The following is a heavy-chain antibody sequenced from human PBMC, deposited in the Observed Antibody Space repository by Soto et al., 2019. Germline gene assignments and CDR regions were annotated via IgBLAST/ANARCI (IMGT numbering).Heavy chain of an antibody. D-gene: IGHD3-10*01. CDR3: ARDVDTAFDYYYYGMDV. CDR2: ISSSSSTI. CDR1: GFTFSSYS. V-gene: IGHV3-48*02. Sequence: EVQLVESGGGLVQPGGSLRLSCAASGFTFSSYSMNWVRQAPGKGLEWVSYISSSSSTIYYADSVKGRFTISRDNGKNALNRHMNSLRDEDTAVYYGARDVDTAFDYYYYGMDVWGQGTTVTVSS. J-gene: IGHJ6*02.